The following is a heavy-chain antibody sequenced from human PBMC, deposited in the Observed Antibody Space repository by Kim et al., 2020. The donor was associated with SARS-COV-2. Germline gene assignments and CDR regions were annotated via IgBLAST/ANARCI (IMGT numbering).Heavy chain of an antibody. D-gene: IGHD1-7*01. Sequence: SETLSLTCTVSGGSISSSSYYWGWIRQPPGKGLEWIGSIYYSGSTYYNPSLKSRVTISVDTSKNQFSLKLSSVTAADTAVYYCARRRVGTGTTLKGADYWGQGTLVTVSS. V-gene: IGHV4-39*01. CDR3: ARRRVGTGTTLKGADY. J-gene: IGHJ4*02. CDR1: GGSISSSSYY. CDR2: IYYSGST.